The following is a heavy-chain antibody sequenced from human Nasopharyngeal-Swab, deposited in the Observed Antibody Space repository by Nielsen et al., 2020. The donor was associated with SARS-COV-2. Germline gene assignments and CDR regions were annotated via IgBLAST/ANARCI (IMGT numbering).Heavy chain of an antibody. CDR2: IKQDGSET. CDR3: ARVGVNDYYYGMDV. CDR1: GFTFRRDW. J-gene: IGHJ6*02. D-gene: IGHD2-21*01. V-gene: IGHV3-7*01. Sequence: GESLKISCADSGFTFRRDWMSWVRQAPGKGLEWVANIKQDGSETYYADSVKGRCTVSRDNSKNTLYLQMNSLRAEDTAMYYCARVGVNDYYYGMDVWGQGTTVTVSS.